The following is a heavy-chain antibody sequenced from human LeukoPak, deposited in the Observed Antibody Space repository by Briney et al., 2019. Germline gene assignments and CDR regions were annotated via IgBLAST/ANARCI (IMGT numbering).Heavy chain of an antibody. V-gene: IGHV3-30-3*01. Sequence: GGSLRLSCAASGFTFSSYAMHWVRQAPGKGLEWVAVISYDGSTKYYADSVKGRFTISRDDSKNMLFLQMNSLRAEDTAVYYCAKARDTYYYGDWDYWGQGTLVTVSS. D-gene: IGHD3-22*01. CDR1: GFTFSSYA. J-gene: IGHJ4*02. CDR3: AKARDTYYYGDWDY. CDR2: ISYDGSTK.